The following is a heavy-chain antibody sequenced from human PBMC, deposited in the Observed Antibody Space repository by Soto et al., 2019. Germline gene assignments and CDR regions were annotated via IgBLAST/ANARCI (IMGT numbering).Heavy chain of an antibody. CDR3: ARDWAAAGPLDY. CDR1: GYTFTSYG. D-gene: IGHD6-13*01. V-gene: IGHV1-18*01. CDR2: ISAYNGNT. J-gene: IGHJ4*02. Sequence: QVQLVQSGAEVKKPGASVKVSCKASGYTFTSYGISWVRQAPGQGLEWMGWISAYNGNTNYAQKLQGRVTMTTDTSTSPGYMALRSLRSDDTDVYYCARDWAAAGPLDYRGQGTLVTVSS.